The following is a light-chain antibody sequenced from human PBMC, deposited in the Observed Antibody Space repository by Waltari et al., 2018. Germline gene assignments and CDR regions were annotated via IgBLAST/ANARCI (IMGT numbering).Light chain of an antibody. CDR3: QQVHSFPLT. Sequence: DIQMTQSPSSVSASVGDRVTLSCRASQGIAGALAWYQQTPGKAPELLIYDASNLQSGVSSRFSGSGSGTDFTLTVSSLQPEDFATYYCQQVHSFPLTFGGGTKVEIK. CDR1: QGIAGA. CDR2: DAS. V-gene: IGKV1-12*01. J-gene: IGKJ4*01.